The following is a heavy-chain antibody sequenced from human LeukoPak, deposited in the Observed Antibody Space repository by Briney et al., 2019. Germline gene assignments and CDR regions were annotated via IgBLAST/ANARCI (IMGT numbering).Heavy chain of an antibody. Sequence: GGSLRLSCAASGFTFSDYHMNWVRQAPGKGLEWVPSISGSTSHIYYADSARGRFTISRDNAKNSLFLQMNSLKIEDTAIYFCAKAGGTNDLPDWGQGTLVTVSS. J-gene: IGHJ4*02. CDR1: GFTFSDYH. CDR3: AKAGGTNDLPD. V-gene: IGHV3-21*01. D-gene: IGHD3-16*01. CDR2: ISGSTSHI.